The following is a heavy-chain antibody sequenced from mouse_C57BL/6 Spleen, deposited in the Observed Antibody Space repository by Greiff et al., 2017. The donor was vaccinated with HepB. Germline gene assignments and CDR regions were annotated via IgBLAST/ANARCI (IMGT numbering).Heavy chain of an antibody. D-gene: IGHD1-1*01. CDR1: GYTFTDYE. CDR3: TRREYYDGYYYAMDY. CDR2: IDPETGGT. J-gene: IGHJ4*01. V-gene: IGHV1-15*01. Sequence: QVQLQQSGAELVRPGASVTLSCKASGYTFTDYEMHWVKQTPVHGLEWIGAIDPETGGTAYNQKFKGKAILTADKSSSTAYMELRSLTSEDSAVYYCTRREYYDGYYYAMDYWGQGTSVTVSS.